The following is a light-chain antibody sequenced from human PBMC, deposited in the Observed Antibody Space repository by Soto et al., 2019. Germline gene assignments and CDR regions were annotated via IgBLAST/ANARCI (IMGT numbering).Light chain of an antibody. CDR3: SSYTSSSTYV. J-gene: IGLJ1*01. CDR2: DVT. V-gene: IGLV2-14*01. CDR1: SSDVGGYNY. Sequence: QSALTQPASVSGSPGQSITISCTGTSSDVGGYNYVSWYQQHPDKAPKLMIYDVTNRPLGVSNRFSGSKSGNTASLTISGLQAEDEADYYCSSYTSSSTYVFGTGTKVTVL.